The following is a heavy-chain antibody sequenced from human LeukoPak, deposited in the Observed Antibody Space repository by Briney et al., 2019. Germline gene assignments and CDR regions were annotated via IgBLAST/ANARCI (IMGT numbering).Heavy chain of an antibody. CDR2: IIPILGIA. D-gene: IGHD2-2*02. V-gene: IGHV1-69*04. CDR3: ARMGCSSTSCYTGYYYYYMDV. Sequence: SVKVSCKASGGTFSSYAISWVRQAPGQGLEWMGRIIPILGIANYAQKFQGRVTITADKSTSTAYMELSSLRSEDTAVYYCARMGCSSTSCYTGYYYYYMDVWGKGTTVTASS. CDR1: GGTFSSYA. J-gene: IGHJ6*03.